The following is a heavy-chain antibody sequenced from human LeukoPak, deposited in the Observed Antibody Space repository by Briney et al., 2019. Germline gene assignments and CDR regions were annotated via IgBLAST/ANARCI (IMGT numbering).Heavy chain of an antibody. CDR1: GYTFTSYG. V-gene: IGHV1-18*01. Sequence: EASVKVSCKASGYTFTSYGISWGRQAPGQGLEWMGWISAYNGNTNYAQKLQGRVTMTTDTSTSTAYMELRSLRSDDTAVYYCARDFWVVTASDAFDIWGQGTMVTVSS. CDR3: ARDFWVVTASDAFDI. CDR2: ISAYNGNT. J-gene: IGHJ3*02. D-gene: IGHD2-21*02.